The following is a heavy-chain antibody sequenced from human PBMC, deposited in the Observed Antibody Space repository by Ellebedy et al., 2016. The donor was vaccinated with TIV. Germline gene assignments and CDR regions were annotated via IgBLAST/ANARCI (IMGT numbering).Heavy chain of an antibody. J-gene: IGHJ4*02. V-gene: IGHV3-30*18. D-gene: IGHD6-19*01. CDR3: AKERSARAAVALDY. CDR1: GFTFINYG. CDR2: ISHDGTVD. Sequence: PGGSLRLSCAASGFTFINYGMHWLRQAPDKGLEWVAVISHDGTVDHYGDSVKGRFTISRDNSKNTLSLQMNSLRGDDTAVYYCAKERSARAAVALDYWGQGTLVTVSS.